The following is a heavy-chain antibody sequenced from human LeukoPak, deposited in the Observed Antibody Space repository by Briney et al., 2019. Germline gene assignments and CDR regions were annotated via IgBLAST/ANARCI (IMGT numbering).Heavy chain of an antibody. CDR1: GGSFSEYY. J-gene: IGHJ5*02. Sequence: SETLSLTCAVNGGSFSEYYWSWIRQPPGKGLEWIGEINHSGSTNYNPSLKSRVTISLDTSKNQFSLKLSSVTAADTAVYYCARRITVFYWFDPWDQGTLVTVSS. CDR2: INHSGST. D-gene: IGHD2/OR15-2a*01. CDR3: ARRITVFYWFDP. V-gene: IGHV4-34*01.